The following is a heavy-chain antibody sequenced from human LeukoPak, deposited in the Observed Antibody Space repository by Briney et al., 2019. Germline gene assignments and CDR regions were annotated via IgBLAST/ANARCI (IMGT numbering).Heavy chain of an antibody. Sequence: GGSLRLSCAASGFTFSSYWMSWVRQAPGKGLEWVANIKQDGSEKYYVDSVKGRFTISRDNAKNSLYLQMNSPRAEDTAVYYCARRTYYYDSSGYYYYYYGMDVWGQGTTVTVSS. D-gene: IGHD3-22*01. CDR3: ARRTYYYDSSGYYYYYYGMDV. V-gene: IGHV3-7*01. J-gene: IGHJ6*02. CDR2: IKQDGSEK. CDR1: GFTFSSYW.